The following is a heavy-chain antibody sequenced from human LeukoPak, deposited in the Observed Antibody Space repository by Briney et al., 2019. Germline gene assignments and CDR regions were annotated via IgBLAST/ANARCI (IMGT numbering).Heavy chain of an antibody. D-gene: IGHD6-13*01. V-gene: IGHV1-18*01. J-gene: IGHJ5*02. CDR3: ARGFSSSWGHNWFDP. CDR2: ISAYNGNT. Sequence: ASVKVSCKASGYTFTSYGISWVRQAPGQALEWMGWISAYNGNTNYAQKLQGRVTMTTDTSTSTAYMELRSLRSDDTAVYYCARGFSSSWGHNWFDPWGQGTLVTVSS. CDR1: GYTFTSYG.